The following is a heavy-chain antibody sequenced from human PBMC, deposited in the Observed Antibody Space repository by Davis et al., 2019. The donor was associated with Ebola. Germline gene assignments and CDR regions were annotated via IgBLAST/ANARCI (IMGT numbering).Heavy chain of an antibody. CDR1: GFTFSSYG. V-gene: IGHV3-30*03. CDR3: ARTYYDFWSGYYYYYGMDV. D-gene: IGHD3-3*01. Sequence: GESLKISCEDSGFTFSSYGMHWVRQAPGKGLEWVAVISYDGSNKYYADSVKGRFTISRDNAKNSLYLQMNSLRDEDTAVYYCARTYYDFWSGYYYYYGMDVWGQGTTVTVSS. CDR2: ISYDGSNK. J-gene: IGHJ6*02.